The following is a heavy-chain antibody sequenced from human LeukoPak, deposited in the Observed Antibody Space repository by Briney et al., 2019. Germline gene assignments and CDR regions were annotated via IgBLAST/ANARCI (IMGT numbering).Heavy chain of an antibody. J-gene: IGHJ3*02. V-gene: IGHV3-11*03. D-gene: IGHD3-9*01. CDR3: ATNYDILTGSPKDDAFDI. Sequence: GGSLRLSCAASGFTFSDYYMGWIRQAPGKGLEWVSYISSSSSYTNYADSVKGRFTISRDNAKNSLYLQMNSLRAEDTAVYYCATNYDILTGSPKDDAFDIWGQGTMVTVSS. CDR2: ISSSSSYT. CDR1: GFTFSDYY.